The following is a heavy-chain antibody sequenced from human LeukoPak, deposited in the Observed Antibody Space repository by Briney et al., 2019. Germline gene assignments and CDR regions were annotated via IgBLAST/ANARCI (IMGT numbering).Heavy chain of an antibody. CDR1: GYTLTELS. J-gene: IGHJ4*02. CDR2: INPNSGGT. D-gene: IGHD1-7*01. CDR3: ARQELRGYYFDY. V-gene: IGHV1-2*02. Sequence: GASVKVSCKVSGYTLTELSMHWVRQAPGQGLEWMGWINPNSGGTNYAQKFQGRVTMTRDTSISTAYMELSRLRSDDTAVYYCARQELRGYYFDYWGQGTLVTVSS.